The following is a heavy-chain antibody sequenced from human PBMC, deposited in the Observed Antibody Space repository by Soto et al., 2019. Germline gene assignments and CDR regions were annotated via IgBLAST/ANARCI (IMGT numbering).Heavy chain of an antibody. CDR1: GFTFSNYG. J-gene: IGHJ5*02. D-gene: IGHD5-12*01. CDR2: ISYDGSHQ. CDR3: ENDPKCCNIGAPFLDNWFDT. Sequence: GGSLRLSCAASGFTFSNYGMHWVRQTPGKGLEWVAVISYDGSHQFYTDSVKGRFTISRDNSKNTLYLQMNSLKTEDTAMYYCENDPKCCNIGAPFLDNWFDTWGQGTLVTVSS. V-gene: IGHV3-30*18.